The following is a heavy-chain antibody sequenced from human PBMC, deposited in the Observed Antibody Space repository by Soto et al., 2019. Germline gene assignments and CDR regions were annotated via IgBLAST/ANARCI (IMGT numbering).Heavy chain of an antibody. CDR2: ISYDGSDK. J-gene: IGHJ4*02. D-gene: IGHD2-2*02. CDR1: GFTFNTYG. V-gene: IGHV3-30*18. Sequence: GGSLRLSCAASGFTFNTYGMHWVRQAPGKGLEWVAVISYDGSDKFYADSVKGRFTISRDNSKDTLYLQMSSLRPEDTAIYYCAKSPNFYCSSPNCYKYYFDYWGQGTLVTVSS. CDR3: AKSPNFYCSSPNCYKYYFDY.